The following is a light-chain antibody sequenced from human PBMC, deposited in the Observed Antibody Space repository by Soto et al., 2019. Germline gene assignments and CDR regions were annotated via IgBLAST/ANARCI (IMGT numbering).Light chain of an antibody. CDR1: QSVSSNY. CDR2: GAS. V-gene: IGKV3-20*01. Sequence: EIVLTQSPGTLSLSPGERATLSCRASQSVSSNYLAWYQQKPGQAPRLLIYGASSRATGIPDRFSGSGSGTDFTLTISRLEPEDFAMYYCQQYGSSAPIIFGQGTRLEIE. J-gene: IGKJ5*01. CDR3: QQYGSSAPII.